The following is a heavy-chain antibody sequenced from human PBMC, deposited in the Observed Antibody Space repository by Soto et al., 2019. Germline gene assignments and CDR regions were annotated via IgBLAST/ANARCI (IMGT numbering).Heavy chain of an antibody. CDR2: INPSGGST. CDR1: GYTFTSYY. CDR3: AREENCSGGSCYSGYYYYGMDV. Sequence: GASVKVSCKASGYTFTSYYMHWVRQAPGQGLEWTGIINPSGGSTSYARKFQGRVTMTRDTSTSTVYMELSSLRSEDTAVYYCAREENCSGGSCYSGYYYYGMDVWGQGTTVTVSS. J-gene: IGHJ6*02. D-gene: IGHD2-15*01. V-gene: IGHV1-46*01.